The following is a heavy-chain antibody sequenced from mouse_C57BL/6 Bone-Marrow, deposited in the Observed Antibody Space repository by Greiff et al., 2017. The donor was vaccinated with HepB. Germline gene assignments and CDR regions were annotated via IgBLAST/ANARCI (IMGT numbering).Heavy chain of an antibody. D-gene: IGHD2-4*01. Sequence: EVKLMESGGGLVQPGGSLKLSCAASGFTFSDYYMYWVRQTPEKRLEWVAYISNGGGSTYYPDTVKGRFTISRDNAKNTLYLQLSRLKSEDTDMYYCARHDYDYAFAYWGQGTLVTVSA. J-gene: IGHJ3*01. CDR2: ISNGGGST. CDR3: ARHDYDYAFAY. V-gene: IGHV5-12*01. CDR1: GFTFSDYY.